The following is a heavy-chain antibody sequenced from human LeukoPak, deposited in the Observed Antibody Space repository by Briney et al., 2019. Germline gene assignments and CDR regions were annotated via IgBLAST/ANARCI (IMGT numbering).Heavy chain of an antibody. D-gene: IGHD2-2*01. CDR1: GYTFTGYY. CDR2: INPNSGGT. Sequence: GASVKVSCKASGYTFTGYYMHWVRQAPGQGLEWMGWINPNSGGTNYAQKFQGRVTMTRDTSISTAYMELSRLRSDDTAVYYCARDFLPHTLFQVVPGNWFDPWGQGTLVTVSS. J-gene: IGHJ5*02. V-gene: IGHV1-2*02. CDR3: ARDFLPHTLFQVVPGNWFDP.